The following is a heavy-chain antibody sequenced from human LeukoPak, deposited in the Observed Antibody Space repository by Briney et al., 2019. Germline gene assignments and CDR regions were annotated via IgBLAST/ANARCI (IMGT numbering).Heavy chain of an antibody. CDR1: GGSISSGGYY. V-gene: IGHV4-31*03. Sequence: NPSETLSLTCTVSGGSISSGGYYWSWIRQHPGKGLEWIGYIYYSGSTYYNPSLKSRVTISVDTSKNQLSLKLSSVTAADTAVYYCARVNIRSPAFDYWGQGTLVTVSS. CDR2: IYYSGST. CDR3: ARVNIRSPAFDY. J-gene: IGHJ4*02. D-gene: IGHD4-17*01.